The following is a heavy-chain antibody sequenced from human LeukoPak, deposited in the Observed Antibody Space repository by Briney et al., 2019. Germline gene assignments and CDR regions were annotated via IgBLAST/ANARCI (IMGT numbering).Heavy chain of an antibody. V-gene: IGHV4-4*07. CDR3: VGDDTGFAP. Sequence: SETLSLTCAVSGASSSSYSCWSWTRQPAGKGLEWIGRVFTSGSTDYNPSLKSRVTMSLDTSMNQFSLKLRSVTAADTAVYYCVGDDTGFAPWGQGTLVTVSS. CDR1: GASSSSYSC. CDR2: VFTSGST. J-gene: IGHJ5*02.